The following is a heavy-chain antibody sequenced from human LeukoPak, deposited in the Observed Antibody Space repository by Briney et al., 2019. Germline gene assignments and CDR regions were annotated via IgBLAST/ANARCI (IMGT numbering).Heavy chain of an antibody. Sequence: RGESLKISCKGSGYSFTSYWIGWVRQMPGKGLEWMGIIYPGDSDTRYSPSFQGQVTISADKSISTAYLQWSSLKASDTAMYYCARQGGRSSWLDYYYGMDVWGQGTTVTVSS. J-gene: IGHJ6*02. CDR1: GYSFTSYW. V-gene: IGHV5-51*01. CDR3: ARQGGRSSWLDYYYGMDV. CDR2: IYPGDSDT. D-gene: IGHD6-13*01.